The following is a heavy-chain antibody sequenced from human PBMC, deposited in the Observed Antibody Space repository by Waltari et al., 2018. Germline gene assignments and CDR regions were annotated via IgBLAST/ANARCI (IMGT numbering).Heavy chain of an antibody. J-gene: IGHJ4*02. CDR2: IYYSGST. CDR3: ARQRESSGYYLYYFDY. Sequence: QLQLQESGPGLVKPSETLSLTCTVSGGSISSSSYYWGWIRQTTGKGLDWIGSIYYSGSTYYNPSLKSRVTISVDTSKNQFSLKLSSVTAADTAVYYCARQRESSGYYLYYFDYWGQGTLVTVSS. V-gene: IGHV4-39*01. CDR1: GGSISSSSYY. D-gene: IGHD3-22*01.